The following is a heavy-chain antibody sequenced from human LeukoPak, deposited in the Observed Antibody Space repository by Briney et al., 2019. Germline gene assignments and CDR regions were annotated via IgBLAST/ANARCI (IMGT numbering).Heavy chain of an antibody. J-gene: IGHJ6*02. CDR2: VDYRGNT. CDR1: GGSISSYY. CDR3: ARVEVGAANRQWYRVDV. Sequence: SETLSLTCTISGGSISSYYWSWIRQPPGKGLEWIGYVDYRGNTNYNPSLKSRVTISIDTSKSLFSLKLNSVTAADTAVYYCARVEVGAANRQWYRVDVWGQGTTVTVSS. D-gene: IGHD2-15*01. V-gene: IGHV4-59*01.